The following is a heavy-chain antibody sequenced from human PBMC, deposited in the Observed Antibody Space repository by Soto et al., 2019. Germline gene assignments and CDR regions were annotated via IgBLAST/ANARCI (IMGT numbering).Heavy chain of an antibody. CDR3: ARVATRLQSMEVLEY. D-gene: IGHD2-21*02. CDR2: LSFDGTAE. V-gene: IGHV3-30*03. J-gene: IGHJ4*02. Sequence: QVQLVESGGGVVQPGTSLRLSCKASGFIFRDYLIHWVRQAPGKGLEWLAVLSFDGTAEYYADSTGGRFTSSRDIPKSTTYLVINNVRREDTAMYYCARVATRLQSMEVLEYWGQGTLVTDPS. CDR1: GFIFRDYL.